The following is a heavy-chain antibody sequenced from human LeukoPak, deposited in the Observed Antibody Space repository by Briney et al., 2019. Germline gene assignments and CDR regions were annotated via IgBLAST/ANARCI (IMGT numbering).Heavy chain of an antibody. CDR2: IYYSGNT. J-gene: IGHJ3*02. V-gene: IGHV4-30-4*01. CDR3: ARYHGGFDI. Sequence: SETLSLTCTVSGGSISSGDYYWSWIRQPPGKGLEWIGYIYYSGNTYYNPSLKSRISISVDTSKKQFSLKLSSVTAADTAVYYCARYHGGFDIWGQGTMVTVSS. D-gene: IGHD4-23*01. CDR1: GGSISSGDYY.